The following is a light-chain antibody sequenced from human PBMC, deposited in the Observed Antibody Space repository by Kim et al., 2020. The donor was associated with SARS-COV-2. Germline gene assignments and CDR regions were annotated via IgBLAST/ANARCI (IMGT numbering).Light chain of an antibody. CDR2: ASS. CDR3: QQLGT. V-gene: IGKV3D-20*02. J-gene: IGKJ1*01. CDR1: QSIRTNY. Sequence: TLSWAPGERATLACRASQSIRTNYLDWYQQKPGQATRLLIYASSSRATGIPDRFSGSGSATDFTLPISRVEPEDLAVYYCQQLGTFGQGTKVDIK.